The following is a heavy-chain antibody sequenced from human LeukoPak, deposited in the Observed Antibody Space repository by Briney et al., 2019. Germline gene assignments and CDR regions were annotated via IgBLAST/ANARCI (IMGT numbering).Heavy chain of an antibody. CDR1: GFTFSIYG. V-gene: IGHV3-30*18. D-gene: IGHD4-17*01. J-gene: IGHJ4*02. Sequence: GRSLRLSCAASGFTFSIYGMHWVRQAPGKGLEWVAVISYDGSNKYYADSVKGRFTISRDNSKNTLYLQMNSLRAEDTAVYYCAKDLYGDYYFDYWGQGTLVTVSS. CDR2: ISYDGSNK. CDR3: AKDLYGDYYFDY.